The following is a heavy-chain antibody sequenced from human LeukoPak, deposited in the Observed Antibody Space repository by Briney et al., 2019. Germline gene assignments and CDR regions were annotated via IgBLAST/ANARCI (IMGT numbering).Heavy chain of an antibody. V-gene: IGHV3-23*01. D-gene: IGHD3-22*01. J-gene: IGHJ3*02. CDR3: AKGRPVIVVVAFGAFDI. CDR2: TSTSGGST. Sequence: GGSLRLSCADSGFTFSSYAMSWVRQAPGKGLEWVSATSTSGGSTYYADSVKGRFTISRDNSKNTLYLQMNSLRAEDTAVYYCAKGRPVIVVVAFGAFDIWGQGTMVTVSS. CDR1: GFTFSSYA.